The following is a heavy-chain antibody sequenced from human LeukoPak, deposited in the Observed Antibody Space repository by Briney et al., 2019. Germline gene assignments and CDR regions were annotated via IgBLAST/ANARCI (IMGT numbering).Heavy chain of an antibody. J-gene: IGHJ4*02. V-gene: IGHV1-18*01. Sequence: ASVKVSCKASGYTFTSYGISWVRQAPGQGLEWMGWISAYNGNTNYAQKLQGRVTMTTDTSTSTAYMELSSLRSEDTAVYYCARVMPYYYDSSGYWDHWGQGTLVTVSS. D-gene: IGHD3-22*01. CDR1: GYTFTSYG. CDR3: ARVMPYYYDSSGYWDH. CDR2: ISAYNGNT.